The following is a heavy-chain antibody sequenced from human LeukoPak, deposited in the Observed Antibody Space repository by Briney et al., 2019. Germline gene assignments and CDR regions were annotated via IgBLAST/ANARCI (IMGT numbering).Heavy chain of an antibody. V-gene: IGHV3-20*04. D-gene: IGHD1-26*01. CDR2: INWNGDIT. Sequence: PGGSLRLSCAASGFTFDDYGMSWVRQAPGKGLEWVSGINWNGDITGYADFVQGRFTISRDNAKNSLYLQMNSLRVEDTALYYCARKGLGGELGGFDSWGQGTLVTVSS. J-gene: IGHJ4*02. CDR3: ARKGLGGELGGFDS. CDR1: GFTFDDYG.